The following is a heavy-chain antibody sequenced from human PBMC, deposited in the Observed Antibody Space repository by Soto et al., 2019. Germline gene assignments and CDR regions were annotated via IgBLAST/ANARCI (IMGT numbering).Heavy chain of an antibody. CDR3: TRVRGDHYDSSGYYYYYGMDV. J-gene: IGHJ6*02. CDR2: INHSGST. CDR1: GGPFSGYY. D-gene: IGHD3-22*01. Sequence: SETLSLTCVVYGGPFSGYYWSWIRQPHGKGLEWIGEINHSGSTNYNPSLKSRVTVSVETSKNQFSLNLSSVTAADTAAYYCTRVRGDHYDSSGYYYYYGMDVWGQGTTVTVSS. V-gene: IGHV4-34*01.